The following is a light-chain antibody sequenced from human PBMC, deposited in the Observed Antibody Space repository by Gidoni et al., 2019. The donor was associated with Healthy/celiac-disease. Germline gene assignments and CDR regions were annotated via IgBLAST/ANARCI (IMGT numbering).Light chain of an antibody. CDR1: SSDVGGYNY. CDR3: SSYTSSSTLDVV. V-gene: IGLV2-14*01. Sequence: QSALTQPASVSGSPGPSITISCTGTSSDVGGYNYVSWYQPHPGKAPKLMIYEVSNRPSGVSNRFSGSTSGNTASLTISGLQAEDEADYYCSSYTSSSTLDVVFGGGTKLTV. J-gene: IGLJ2*01. CDR2: EVS.